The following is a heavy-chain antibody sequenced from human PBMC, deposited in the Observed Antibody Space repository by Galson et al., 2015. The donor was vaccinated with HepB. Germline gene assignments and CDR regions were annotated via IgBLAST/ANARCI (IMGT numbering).Heavy chain of an antibody. V-gene: IGHV1-18*01. Sequence: SVKVSCKASGYTFTSYGISWVRQAPGQGLEWMGWISAYNGNTNYAQKLQGRVTMTTDTSTSTAYMELRSLRSDDTAVYYCARVRRVATPAAWFDPWGQGTLVTVSS. D-gene: IGHD5-12*01. J-gene: IGHJ5*02. CDR1: GYTFTSYG. CDR2: ISAYNGNT. CDR3: ARVRRVATPAAWFDP.